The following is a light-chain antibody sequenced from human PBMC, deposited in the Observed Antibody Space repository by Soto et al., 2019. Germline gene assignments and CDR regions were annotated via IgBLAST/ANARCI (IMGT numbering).Light chain of an antibody. CDR1: QSISSY. Sequence: DIPMTHSPSSLSASVGARVTITCRESQSISSYLNWYQQKPGKAPKLLIYAASSLQSGVPSRFSGSGSGTDFTLTISSLQPEDFATYYCQQSYSTPYTFGQGTKLEIK. V-gene: IGKV1-39*01. CDR3: QQSYSTPYT. CDR2: AAS. J-gene: IGKJ2*01.